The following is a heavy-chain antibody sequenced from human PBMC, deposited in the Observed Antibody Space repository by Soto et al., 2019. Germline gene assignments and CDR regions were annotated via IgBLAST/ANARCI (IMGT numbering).Heavy chain of an antibody. J-gene: IGHJ3*01. CDR3: ASHDSRGPHGFAF. V-gene: IGHV5-10-1*01. CDR1: GHTFSSYW. Sequence: PGESLKISCQGFGHTFSSYWITWVRQMPGKGLDWMGRIDPSDSFTIYGPSFQGHVTISADKSISTAYLQWSSLKASDTAIYYCASHDSRGPHGFAFWGQGTMVTVAS. D-gene: IGHD3-22*01. CDR2: IDPSDSFT.